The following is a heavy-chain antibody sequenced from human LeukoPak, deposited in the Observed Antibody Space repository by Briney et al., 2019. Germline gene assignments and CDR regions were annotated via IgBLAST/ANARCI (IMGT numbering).Heavy chain of an antibody. CDR1: GDSIRSYY. CDR2: IYYSGST. J-gene: IGHJ4*02. Sequence: SETLSLTCTVSGDSIRSYYWSWIRQPPGKGLEWIGYIYYSGSTNYNPSLKSRVTISVDTSKNQFSLKLSSVTAADTAVYYCARVYYYDSSGYWVYYFDYWGQGTLVTVSS. CDR3: ARVYYYDSSGYWVYYFDY. D-gene: IGHD3-22*01. V-gene: IGHV4-59*01.